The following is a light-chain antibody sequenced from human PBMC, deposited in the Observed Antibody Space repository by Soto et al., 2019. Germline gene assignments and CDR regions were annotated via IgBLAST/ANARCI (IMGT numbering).Light chain of an antibody. Sequence: DLQMTQSPSSLSASVGDRVIITCRASQSIRRYLNWFQQKPGKAPKLLIHDAANLQSGGPSRFSGSGSGTDFTLNISGLQPEAFATYYCQQSYSTPYTFGQGTKLGIK. V-gene: IGKV1-39*01. J-gene: IGKJ2*01. CDR2: DAA. CDR1: QSIRRY. CDR3: QQSYSTPYT.